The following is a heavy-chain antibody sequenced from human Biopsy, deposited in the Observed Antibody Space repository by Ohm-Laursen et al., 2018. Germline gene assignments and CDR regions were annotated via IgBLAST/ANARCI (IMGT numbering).Heavy chain of an antibody. CDR1: GYSFSTYD. Sequence: ASVKVSCKASGYSFSTYDVNWVRQARGQGLEWMGWMIPSSGKTGYAQRFQGRVTLTMNTSISTAYMELSGLRSEDTAVYFCARGYTRRVSIFEASIYWFDTWGQGTLVTVSS. D-gene: IGHD3-16*01. CDR2: MIPSSGKT. J-gene: IGHJ5*02. CDR3: ARGYTRRVSIFEASIYWFDT. V-gene: IGHV1-8*01.